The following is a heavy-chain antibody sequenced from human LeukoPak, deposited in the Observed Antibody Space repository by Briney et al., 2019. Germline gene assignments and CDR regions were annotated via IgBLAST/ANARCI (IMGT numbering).Heavy chain of an antibody. J-gene: IGHJ4*02. CDR2: ISSSGNT. Sequence: SETLSLTFTVSGGATSSGNYYWGWIRQPPGKGLEWLGGISSSGNTYYNPSLKSRITISIDTSKNHFSLKLSSVTAADTAVYYCARLGAGPTYYDFWSGYSSFYFDYWGQGTLVTVSS. V-gene: IGHV4-39*02. D-gene: IGHD3-3*01. CDR1: GGATSSGNYY. CDR3: ARLGAGPTYYDFWSGYSSFYFDY.